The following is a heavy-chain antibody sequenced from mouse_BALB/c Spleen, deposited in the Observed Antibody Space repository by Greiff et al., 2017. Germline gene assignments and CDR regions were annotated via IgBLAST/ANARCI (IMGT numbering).Heavy chain of an antibody. CDR3: TAGVMDY. CDR2: INPSNGRT. Sequence: QVQLQQPGAELVKPGASVKLSCKASGYTFTSYWMHWVKQRPGQGLEWIGEINPSNGRTNYNEKFKSKATLTVDKSSSTAYMQLSSLTSEDSAVYYCTAGVMDYWGQGTSVTVSS. CDR1: GYTFTSYW. V-gene: IGHV1S81*02. D-gene: IGHD4-1*01. J-gene: IGHJ4*01.